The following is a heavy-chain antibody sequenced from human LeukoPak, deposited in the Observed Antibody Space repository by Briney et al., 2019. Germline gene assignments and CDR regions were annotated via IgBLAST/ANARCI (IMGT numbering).Heavy chain of an antibody. D-gene: IGHD6-19*01. Sequence: MPSETLSLTCTVSGGSISSSSYYWGWIRQPPGKGLEWIGSIYYSGSTYYNPSLKSRVTISVDTSKNQFSLKLSSVTAADTAVYYCARARGGWPSFDYWGQGTLVTVSS. J-gene: IGHJ4*02. CDR2: IYYSGST. V-gene: IGHV4-39*07. CDR3: ARARGGWPSFDY. CDR1: GGSISSSSYY.